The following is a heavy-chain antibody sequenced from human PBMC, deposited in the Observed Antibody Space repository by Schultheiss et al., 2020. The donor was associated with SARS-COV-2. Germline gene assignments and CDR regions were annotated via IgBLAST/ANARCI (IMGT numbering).Heavy chain of an antibody. CDR1: GFTFSSYW. D-gene: IGHD1-26*01. CDR3: AKGKKWELLLLDY. Sequence: GESLKISCAASGFTFSSYWMSWVRQAPGKGLEWVANIKQDGSEKYYVDSVKGRFTISRDNAKNSLYLQMNSLRAEDTAVYYCAKGKKWELLLLDYWGQGTLVTVSS. J-gene: IGHJ4*02. CDR2: IKQDGSEK. V-gene: IGHV3-7*03.